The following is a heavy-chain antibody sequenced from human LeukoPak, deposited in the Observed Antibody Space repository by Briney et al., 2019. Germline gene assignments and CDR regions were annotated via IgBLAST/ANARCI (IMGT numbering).Heavy chain of an antibody. J-gene: IGHJ5*02. CDR3: ARGQHYYDSGSYYWFDP. CDR2: IYYSGST. D-gene: IGHD3-10*01. Sequence: SETLSLTCTVSGGSISSYYWSWIRQPAGKGLEWIGYIYYSGSTNYNPSLKSRVTISVDTSKNQFSLKLSSVTAADTAVYYCARGQHYYDSGSYYWFDPWGQGTLVTVSS. CDR1: GGSISSYY. V-gene: IGHV4-59*01.